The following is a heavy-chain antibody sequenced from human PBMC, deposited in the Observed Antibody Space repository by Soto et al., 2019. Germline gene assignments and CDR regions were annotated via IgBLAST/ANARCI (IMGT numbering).Heavy chain of an antibody. D-gene: IGHD2-2*01. V-gene: IGHV4-61*01. Sequence: QVQLQESGPGLVKPSETLSLTCTVSGGSVSSGSYYWSWIRQPPGKGLEWIGYIYYSGSTNYTPSRKSRVTISIETAKNQFSLKLSSVTAADTAVYYCASSVVVVVPAASGTFDYWGQGTLVTVSS. CDR2: IYYSGST. CDR1: GGSVSSGSYY. J-gene: IGHJ4*02. CDR3: ASSVVVVVPAASGTFDY.